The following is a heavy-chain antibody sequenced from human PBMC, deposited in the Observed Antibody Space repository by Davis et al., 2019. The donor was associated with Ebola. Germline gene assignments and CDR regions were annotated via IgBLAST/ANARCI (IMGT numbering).Heavy chain of an antibody. Sequence: GESLKISCEGSGNSYTSYWIGWVRQKPGKGLEWMGIIYTGDSDTRYSPSFRGQVTISADKSITTAYLQWSSLKASDTAMYYCASLRRTITGMDDAFDIWGQGTKVTVSS. D-gene: IGHD1-20*01. J-gene: IGHJ3*02. CDR2: IYTGDSDT. CDR3: ASLRRTITGMDDAFDI. V-gene: IGHV5-51*01. CDR1: GNSYTSYW.